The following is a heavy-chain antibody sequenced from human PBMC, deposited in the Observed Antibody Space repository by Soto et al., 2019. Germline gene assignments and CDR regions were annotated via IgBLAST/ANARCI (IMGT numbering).Heavy chain of an antibody. CDR2: IYPGDHET. CDR3: ARSTRSIPYFDH. V-gene: IGHV5-51*01. CDR1: GYTFSNFW. Sequence: PGESLKISCQCSGYTFSNFWVGWVRQLPGQGLEWMGIIYPGDHETRYSPSFHGKVTISAEKPINTAYLQWNSLEASASAFYFCARSTRSIPYFDHWGPGALVTVSS. J-gene: IGHJ4*02. D-gene: IGHD2-2*01.